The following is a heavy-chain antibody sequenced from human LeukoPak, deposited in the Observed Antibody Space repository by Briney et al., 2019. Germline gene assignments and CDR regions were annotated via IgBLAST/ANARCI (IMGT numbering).Heavy chain of an antibody. CDR3: VGDWEGAFDY. V-gene: IGHV3-7*01. Sequence: GGSLGLSCAVSGFTFSHYWMIWVRQAPGKGVEWVANVKQDGTEKYYVDSVKGRFTISRDNAKNSLYLQMNSLRAGDTAVYYCVGDWEGAFDYWGQGTLVTVSS. J-gene: IGHJ4*02. CDR1: GFTFSHYW. CDR2: VKQDGTEK. D-gene: IGHD1-26*01.